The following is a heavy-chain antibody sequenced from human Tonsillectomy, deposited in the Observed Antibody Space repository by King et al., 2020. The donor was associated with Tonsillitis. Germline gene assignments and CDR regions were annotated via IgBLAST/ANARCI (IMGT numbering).Heavy chain of an antibody. D-gene: IGHD3-3*01. CDR3: AKGVTAGFGVVLAYGMDV. Sequence: VQLVESGGGLVQPGRSLRLSCAASGFTFDDYAMHWVRQAPGKGLEWVSGISWNSGSKGYADSVKGRFTVSRDNAKNSLYLQMNSLRAEDTALYYCAKGVTAGFGVVLAYGMDVWGQGTTVTVSS. CDR1: GFTFDDYA. V-gene: IGHV3-9*01. J-gene: IGHJ6*02. CDR2: ISWNSGSK.